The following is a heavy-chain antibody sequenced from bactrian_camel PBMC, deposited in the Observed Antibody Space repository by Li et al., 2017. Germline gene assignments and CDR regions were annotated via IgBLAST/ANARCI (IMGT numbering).Heavy chain of an antibody. D-gene: IGHD1*01. V-gene: IGHV3S54*01. Sequence: HVQLVESGGGSVQAGGSLRLSCQASGTTYMRNCMGWYRQAPGREREGVAAIFVADNSTYNADSVKGRFNISQDDAANTLYLQMSAVEPDDTATYYCAATRFGYPSCHASLDVAQFHSWGQGTQVTVS. J-gene: IGHJ6*01. CDR3: AATRFGYPSCHASLDVAQFHS. CDR1: GTTYMRNC. CDR2: IFVADNST.